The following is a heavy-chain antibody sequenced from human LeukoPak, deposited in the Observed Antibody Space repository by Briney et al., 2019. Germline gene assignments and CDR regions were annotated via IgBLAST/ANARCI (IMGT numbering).Heavy chain of an antibody. V-gene: IGHV3-66*01. J-gene: IGHJ3*02. CDR2: IYSGGST. D-gene: IGHD3-10*01. CDR3: ARDIGDYYGSGSPLGAFDI. CDR1: GFTVSSNY. Sequence: GESLRLSCAASGFTVSSNYMSWVRQAPGKGLEWVSVIYSGGSTYYADSVKGRFTISRDNSKNTLYLQMNSLRAEDTAVYYCARDIGDYYGSGSPLGAFDIWGQGTMVTVSS.